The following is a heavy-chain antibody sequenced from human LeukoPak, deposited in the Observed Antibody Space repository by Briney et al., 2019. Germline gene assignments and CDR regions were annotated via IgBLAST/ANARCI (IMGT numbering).Heavy chain of an antibody. Sequence: SGTLSLTCAVSGGSTSSSNWWGWVRQPPGKGLEWIGEMYHSGSTNYNPSLKSRVTISLDKSKKQFSLKLSSVTAADTAVYYCARANDYGDPLPRYMDVWGKGTTVTVSS. V-gene: IGHV4-4*02. J-gene: IGHJ6*03. D-gene: IGHD4-17*01. CDR3: ARANDYGDPLPRYMDV. CDR1: GGSTSSSNW. CDR2: MYHSGST.